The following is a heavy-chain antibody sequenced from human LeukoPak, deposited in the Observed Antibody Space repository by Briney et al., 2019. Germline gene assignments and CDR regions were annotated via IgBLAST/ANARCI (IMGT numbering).Heavy chain of an antibody. CDR1: GGSISSYF. D-gene: IGHD3-22*01. J-gene: IGHJ3*02. CDR3: ARNFYDSSGYYPDAFDI. V-gene: IGHV4-59*01. Sequence: PSETLSLTCTVSGGSISSYFWTWIRQPPGKGLEWIGDIFYSGTTNYNSSLKSRVTMSVDTSRTHFSLNLNFVTAADTAVYYCARNFYDSSGYYPDAFDIWGQGTMVAVSS. CDR2: IFYSGTT.